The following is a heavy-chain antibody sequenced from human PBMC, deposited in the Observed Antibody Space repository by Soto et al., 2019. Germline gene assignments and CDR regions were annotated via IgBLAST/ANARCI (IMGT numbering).Heavy chain of an antibody. D-gene: IGHD6-13*01. CDR1: GFTFSSYA. CDR2: ISYDGSNK. J-gene: IGHJ4*02. V-gene: IGHV3-30-3*01. Sequence: GGSLRLSCAASGFTFSSYAMHWVRQAPGKGLEWVAVISYDGSNKYYADSVKGRFTTSRDNSKNTLYLQMNSLRAEDTAVYYCARDTVSFYSSSTFDYWGQGTLVTVSS. CDR3: ARDTVSFYSSSTFDY.